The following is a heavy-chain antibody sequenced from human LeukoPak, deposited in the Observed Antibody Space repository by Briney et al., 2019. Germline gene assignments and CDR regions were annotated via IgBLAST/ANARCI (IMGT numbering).Heavy chain of an antibody. CDR3: AKDGRVAAAAYYFDY. CDR1: GFTFSSHG. D-gene: IGHD6-13*01. Sequence: GGSLRLSCAASGFTFSSHGMHWVRQAPGKGLEWVAVIANDGRDKKYADSVKGRFTISRDNSKNPLYLQMNSLRAEDTAVYYCAKDGRVAAAAYYFDYWGQGTLATVSS. CDR2: IANDGRDK. J-gene: IGHJ4*02. V-gene: IGHV3-30*18.